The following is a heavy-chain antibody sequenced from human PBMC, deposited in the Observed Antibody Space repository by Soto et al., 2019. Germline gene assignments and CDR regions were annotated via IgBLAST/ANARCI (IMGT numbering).Heavy chain of an antibody. V-gene: IGHV3-30-3*01. CDR3: ARWEQPLFDY. CDR1: GFNVRAYT. D-gene: IGHD1-26*01. J-gene: IGHJ4*02. CDR2: ISSDGNHK. Sequence: QVKLVESGGRVVQPGRSLRLSCAASGFNVRAYTMHWVRQAPGKGLEWVAVISSDGNHKYYTDSVKGRFTISRDTSTNTMYLQMNSLRAEDTAVYYCARWEQPLFDYWGQGTLVTVSS.